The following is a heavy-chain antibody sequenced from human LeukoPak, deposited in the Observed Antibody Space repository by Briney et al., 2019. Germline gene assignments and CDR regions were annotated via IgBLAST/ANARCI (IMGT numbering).Heavy chain of an antibody. D-gene: IGHD1-26*01. CDR1: GFTFSSYA. J-gene: IGHJ4*02. CDR2: ISYDGSNK. Sequence: GGSLRLSCAASGFTFSSYAMHWVRQAPGKGLEWVAVISYDGSNKYYADSVKGRFTISRDNSKNTLYLQMNSLRPEDTAVYYCARRDSLGATMSDLDYWGLGALVTVSS. V-gene: IGHV3-30-3*01. CDR3: ARRDSLGATMSDLDY.